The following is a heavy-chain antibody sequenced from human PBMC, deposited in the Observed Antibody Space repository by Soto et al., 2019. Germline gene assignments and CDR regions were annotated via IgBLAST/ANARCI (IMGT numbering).Heavy chain of an antibody. J-gene: IGHJ5*02. V-gene: IGHV4-59*02. Sequence: QVQLQQSVALLVKPSETLSLTCSVSGDSVKSSYWAWIRQSPGRAPEGVGYVFDFGSTGYHPSLKVRLTISMDTSKNQVSLSLRSVTVADTGIYYCARLIEGYPPHNYFDPWGQGTLVTVSS. D-gene: IGHD2-15*01. CDR2: VFDFGST. CDR1: GDSVKSSY. CDR3: ARLIEGYPPHNYFDP.